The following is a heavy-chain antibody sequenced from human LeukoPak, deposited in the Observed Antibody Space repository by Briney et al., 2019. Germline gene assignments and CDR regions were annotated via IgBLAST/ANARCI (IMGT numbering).Heavy chain of an antibody. CDR3: ARVAQWLVDLIGYFDY. CDR1: GGTINSSSYY. J-gene: IGHJ4*02. V-gene: IGHV4-39*01. CDR2: INYSGNT. Sequence: SATLTLTYTVSGGTINSSSYYWGGTRQPPGQELERKRNINYSGNTYYNPYLKRLDTISVDTSRNQFNKKLSSVSAADTAVYYCARVAQWLVDLIGYFDYWGKGTLVTDSS. D-gene: IGHD6-19*01.